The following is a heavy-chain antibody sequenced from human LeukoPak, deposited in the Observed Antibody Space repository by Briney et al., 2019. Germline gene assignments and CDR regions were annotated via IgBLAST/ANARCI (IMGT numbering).Heavy chain of an antibody. Sequence: SETLSLTCTVSGGSISSSSYYWGWVRQPPGKGLEWTGSIFYSGSTYYNPSLKSRVTISVDTSKNQFSLKLSSVTASDTAMYYCARLGYCDSFSCYLHYHYYMDVWGKGTTVTVSS. CDR1: GGSISSSSYY. J-gene: IGHJ6*03. CDR3: ARLGYCDSFSCYLHYHYYMDV. CDR2: IFYSGST. V-gene: IGHV4-39*01. D-gene: IGHD2-2*01.